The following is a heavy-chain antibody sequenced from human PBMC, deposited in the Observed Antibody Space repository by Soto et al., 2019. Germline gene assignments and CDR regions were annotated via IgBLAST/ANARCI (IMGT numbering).Heavy chain of an antibody. D-gene: IGHD3-22*01. CDR1: GGTFSSYA. V-gene: IGHV1-69*13. CDR2: IIPIFGTA. Sequence: SVKVSCKASGGTFSSYAISWVRQAPGQGLEWMGGIIPIFGTANYAQKFQGRVTITADESTSTAYMELSSLRSEDTAVYYCARGALPYYDSSGYLGYWGQGTLVTVSS. J-gene: IGHJ4*02. CDR3: ARGALPYYDSSGYLGY.